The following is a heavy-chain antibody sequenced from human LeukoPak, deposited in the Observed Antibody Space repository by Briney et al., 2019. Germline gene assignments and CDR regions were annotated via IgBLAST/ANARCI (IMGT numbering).Heavy chain of an antibody. CDR3: ARPYSSSEDAFDI. CDR2: IDTNSGNP. J-gene: IGHJ3*02. V-gene: IGHV7-4-1*02. CDR1: GYTFTKYS. Sequence: ASVKVSCKASGYTFTKYSMNWVRQAPGQGLEWMGWIDTNSGNPTYAQGFTGRFVFSLDTSVSTTYLHITSLKAGDTALYYCARPYSSSEDAFDIWGQGTMITVSS. D-gene: IGHD6-13*01.